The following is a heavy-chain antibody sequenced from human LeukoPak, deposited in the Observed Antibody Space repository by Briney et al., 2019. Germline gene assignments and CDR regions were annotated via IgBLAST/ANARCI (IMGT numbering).Heavy chain of an antibody. CDR1: GFTFSDYY. CDR2: ISSSSSYT. V-gene: IGHV3-11*06. J-gene: IGHJ3*02. Sequence: GGSLRLSCAASGFTFSDYYMSWIRQAPGKGLEWVSYISSSSSYTNYADSVKGRFTISRDNAKTTLYLQMSSLRAEDTAVYYCARSVPWQAAFDIWGQGTMVTVSS. CDR3: ARSVPWQAAFDI.